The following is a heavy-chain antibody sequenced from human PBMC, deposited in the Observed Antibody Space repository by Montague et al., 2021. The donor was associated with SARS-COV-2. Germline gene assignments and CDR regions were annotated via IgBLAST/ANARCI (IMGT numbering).Heavy chain of an antibody. Sequence: SETLSLTCNVAGGSMSGYNWSWIRQPPGKGLQWIGSMYNSENTSYNPSLKSRVPISVDTSKKQFSLRLSSVTAADTAVYFCARGINSAGSYYYHLDVWGQGTTVTVSS. CDR1: GGSMSGYN. CDR3: ARGINSAGSYYYHLDV. J-gene: IGHJ6*02. V-gene: IGHV4-59*01. CDR2: MYNSENT. D-gene: IGHD2-21*01.